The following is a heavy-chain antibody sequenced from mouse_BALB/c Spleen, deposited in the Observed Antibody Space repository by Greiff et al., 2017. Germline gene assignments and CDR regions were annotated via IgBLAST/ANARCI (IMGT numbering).Heavy chain of an antibody. CDR2: IDPANGNT. V-gene: IGHV14-3*02. CDR1: GFTIKDTY. J-gene: IGHJ3*01. Sequence: VQLQQSGAELVKPGASVKLSCTASGFTIKDTYMHWVKQRPEQGLEWIGRIDPANGNTKYDPKFQGKATITADTSSNTAYLQLSSLTSEDTAVYYCVSYYYGSSYGWFAYWGQGTLVTVSA. D-gene: IGHD1-1*01. CDR3: VSYYYGSSYGWFAY.